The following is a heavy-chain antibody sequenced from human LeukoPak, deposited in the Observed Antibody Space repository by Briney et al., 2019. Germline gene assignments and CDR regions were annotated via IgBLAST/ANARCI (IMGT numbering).Heavy chain of an antibody. Sequence: SETLSLTRTVSGGSISSYYWSWIRQSPGKGLEWIGYTYYSGSTNYNPSLKSRVTISVDTSKNQFSLKLSCVTAADTAVYYCATYVAFDIWGQGTMVTVSS. J-gene: IGHJ3*02. CDR2: TYYSGST. CDR3: ATYVAFDI. V-gene: IGHV4-59*01. CDR1: GGSISSYY. D-gene: IGHD3-16*01.